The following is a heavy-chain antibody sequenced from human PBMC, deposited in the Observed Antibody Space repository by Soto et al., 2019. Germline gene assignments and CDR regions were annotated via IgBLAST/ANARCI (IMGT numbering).Heavy chain of an antibody. D-gene: IGHD3-3*01. CDR1: GFTFSNAW. V-gene: IGHV3-15*01. CDR3: TTDSIFGVVTYRYYFDY. Sequence: PGGSLRLSCAASGFTFSNAWMSWVRQAPGKGLEWVGRIKSKTDGGTTDYAAPVKGRFTISRDDSKNTLYLQMNSLKTEDTAVYYCTTDSIFGVVTYRYYFDYSGQGPLVTVSS. CDR2: IKSKTDGGTT. J-gene: IGHJ4*02.